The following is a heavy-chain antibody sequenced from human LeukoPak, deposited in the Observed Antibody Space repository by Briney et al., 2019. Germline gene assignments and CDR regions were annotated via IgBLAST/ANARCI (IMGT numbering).Heavy chain of an antibody. CDR3: ARPPYGSGRDSSPLDY. CDR1: GFTFSSYG. J-gene: IGHJ4*02. Sequence: GGSLRLSCAASGFTFSSYGMHWVRQAPGKGLEWVAVISYDGSNKYYADSVKGRFTISRDNSKNTLYLQMNSLRAEDTAVYYCARPPYGSGRDSSPLDYWGQGTLVTVSS. D-gene: IGHD3-10*01. CDR2: ISYDGSNK. V-gene: IGHV3-30*03.